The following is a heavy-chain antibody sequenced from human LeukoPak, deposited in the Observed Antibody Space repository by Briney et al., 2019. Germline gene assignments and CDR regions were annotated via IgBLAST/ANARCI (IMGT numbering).Heavy chain of an antibody. J-gene: IGHJ3*02. CDR1: GFTSDDSG. V-gene: IGHV3-20*04. D-gene: IGHD6-6*01. CDR3: ARDRSRSAVDAFDI. CDR2: INWDDSNR. Sequence: PGGPLRFSCAAPGFTSDDSGMTWFRQAPGKGLEWVSGINWDDSNRGDVDSVYGALTISRDNVKNSLYLQMNSLRTDGTALYYCARDRSRSAVDAFDIWGQGTMVIVSS.